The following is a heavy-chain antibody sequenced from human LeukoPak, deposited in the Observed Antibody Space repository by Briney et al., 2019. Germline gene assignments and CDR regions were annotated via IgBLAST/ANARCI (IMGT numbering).Heavy chain of an antibody. D-gene: IGHD6-13*01. CDR3: ARGRGSSWYYFDS. Sequence: PSETLSLTCTVSGGSISSYYWSWIRQPAGKGLEWVGRIYASGNTNYNPSLKGRVTMTVDTSKNQFSLNLSSVTAADTAVYYCARGRGSSWYYFDSWGQGTLVTVSS. J-gene: IGHJ4*02. CDR1: GGSISSYY. CDR2: IYASGNT. V-gene: IGHV4-4*07.